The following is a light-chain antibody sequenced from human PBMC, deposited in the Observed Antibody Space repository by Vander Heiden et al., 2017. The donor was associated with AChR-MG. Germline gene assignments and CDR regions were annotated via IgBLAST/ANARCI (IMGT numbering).Light chain of an antibody. CDR3: QQYNSWPLT. CDR1: QSVRNN. CDR2: SAS. V-gene: IGKV3-15*01. J-gene: IGKJ3*01. Sequence: ETVMTQSPDTLSLSPGERATLSSRASQSVRNNLAWYQQKPGQAPRLLIYSASTRATGIPARFSGSGSGTEFTLTISSLQSEDFAVYSCQQYNSWPLTFGPGTKVHIK.